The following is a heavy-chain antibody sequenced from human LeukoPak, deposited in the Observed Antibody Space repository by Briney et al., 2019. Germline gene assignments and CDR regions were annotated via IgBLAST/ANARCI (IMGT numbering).Heavy chain of an antibody. J-gene: IGHJ4*02. CDR3: AKRINWNVDY. D-gene: IGHD1-1*01. CDR2: IYPGDSDT. V-gene: IGHV5-51*01. CDR1: GYSFTSHW. Sequence: GESLRISCKGSGYSFTSHWIGWVRQMPGKGLEWMGIIYPGDSDTRYSPSFQGQVTISADKSISTAYLQWNSLKASDTAMYYCAKRINWNVDYWGQGTLVTVSS.